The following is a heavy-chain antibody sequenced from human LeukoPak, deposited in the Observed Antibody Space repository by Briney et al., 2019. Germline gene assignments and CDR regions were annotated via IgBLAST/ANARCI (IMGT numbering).Heavy chain of an antibody. Sequence: SGESLRLSCVASGFTFSYHVVNWVRLAPEEGVECWSCVCPPGGGTYYADSVKGRFTISRDNAQNSLYLQMNSLRAEDTAVYYCARVSPPYYDSSGCLLGCGFDYGGQGTLVTVSS. D-gene: IGHD3-22*01. J-gene: IGHJ4*02. CDR1: GFTFSYHV. CDR3: ARVSPPYYDSSGCLLGCGFDY. V-gene: IGHV3-21*01. CDR2: VCPPGGGT.